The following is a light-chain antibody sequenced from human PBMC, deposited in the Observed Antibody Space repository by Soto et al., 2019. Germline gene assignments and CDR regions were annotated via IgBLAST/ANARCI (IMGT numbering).Light chain of an antibody. J-gene: IGKJ2*01. CDR2: WAS. V-gene: IGKV3-15*01. CDR3: QQYYSTPYT. CDR1: QSVSSN. Sequence: EIVMTQSPATLSVSPGERATLSCRASQSVSSNLAWYQHKPGQPPKPLIHWASTRESGVPDRFSGSGSGTDFTLTISSLQAEDVAVYYCQQYYSTPYTFGQGTKLEI.